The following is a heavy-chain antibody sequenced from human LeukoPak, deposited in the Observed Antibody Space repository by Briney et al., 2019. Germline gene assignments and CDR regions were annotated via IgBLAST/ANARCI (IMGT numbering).Heavy chain of an antibody. J-gene: IGHJ4*02. Sequence: SAKVSCKASGGSFNAYAISWVRQAPGQGLEWMGGIIPIFGTSNYAQKLQGRVTISTDESTSTAYMEVSSLRSEDTAIYYCARGLDASMETAYDYWGQGTLVTVSS. CDR2: IIPIFGTS. D-gene: IGHD5-18*01. V-gene: IGHV1-69*05. CDR1: GGSFNAYA. CDR3: ARGLDASMETAYDY.